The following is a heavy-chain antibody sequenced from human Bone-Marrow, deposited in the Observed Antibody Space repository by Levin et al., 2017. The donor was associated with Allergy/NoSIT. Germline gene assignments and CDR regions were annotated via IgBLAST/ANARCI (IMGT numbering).Heavy chain of an antibody. CDR2: ISYDGSNK. CDR1: GFTFSSYA. J-gene: IGHJ3*02. D-gene: IGHD4-17*01. Sequence: GGSLRLSCAASGFTFSSYAMHWVRQAPGKGLEWVAVISYDGSNKYYADSVKGRFTISRDNSKNTLYLQMNSLRAEDTAVYYCAGTGSKRALRMTTVTTDAFDIWGQGTMVTVSS. V-gene: IGHV3-30-3*01. CDR3: AGTGSKRALRMTTVTTDAFDI.